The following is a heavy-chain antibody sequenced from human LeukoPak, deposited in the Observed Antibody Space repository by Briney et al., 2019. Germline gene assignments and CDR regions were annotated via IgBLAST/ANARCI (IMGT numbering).Heavy chain of an antibody. D-gene: IGHD2-2*01. CDR2: ISTYNGST. J-gene: IGHJ6*04. Sequence: GASVKVSCKASGYTFTSYSIAWVRQAPGQGLEWMGWISTYNGSTKYAQKLQGRVTMTTDTFTSAAYMELRSLRSDDTAVYYCARLLLGGVVPFYHAMDVWGKGTTVTVSS. CDR3: ARLLLGGVVPFYHAMDV. CDR1: GYTFTSYS. V-gene: IGHV1-18*04.